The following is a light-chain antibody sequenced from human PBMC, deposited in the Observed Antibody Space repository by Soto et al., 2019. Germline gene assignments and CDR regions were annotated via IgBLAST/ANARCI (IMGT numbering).Light chain of an antibody. CDR3: QVWDTGNDQHL. CDR2: DDA. CDR1: NIGSKS. V-gene: IGLV3-21*02. J-gene: IGLJ2*01. Sequence: SYVLTQPPSVSVAPGQTARIPCGGSNIGSKSVHWYQHKPGQAPILVVYDDADRPSGIPERFSGSNSGNTAALTISGVAAGDEADYYCQVWDTGNDQHLFGGGTKLTVL.